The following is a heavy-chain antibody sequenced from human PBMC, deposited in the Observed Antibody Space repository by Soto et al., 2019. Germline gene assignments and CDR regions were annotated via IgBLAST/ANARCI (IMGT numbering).Heavy chain of an antibody. D-gene: IGHD1-26*01. V-gene: IGHV1-2*02. CDR2: INPNSGGT. CDR3: ARDQGTATTTDDPPTRNYYYGMDV. Sequence: ASVKVSCKASGYTFTGYYMHWVRQAPGQGLEWMGWINPNSGGTNYAQKFQGRVTMTRDTSISTAYMELSRLRSDDTAVYYCARDQGTATTTDDPPTRNYYYGMDVWGQGTTVTVSS. CDR1: GYTFTGYY. J-gene: IGHJ6*02.